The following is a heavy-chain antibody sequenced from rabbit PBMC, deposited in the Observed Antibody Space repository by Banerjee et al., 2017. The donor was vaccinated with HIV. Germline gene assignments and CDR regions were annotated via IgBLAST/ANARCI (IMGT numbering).Heavy chain of an antibody. CDR3: ARDLAGVIGWNFSL. J-gene: IGHJ4*01. CDR2: INTSSGNT. CDR1: GFTISSYW. V-gene: IGHV1S40*01. D-gene: IGHD4-1*01. Sequence: QSLEESGGDLVKPGAFLTLTCTASGFTISSYWMNWVRQAPGKGLEWIGCINTSSGNTGYASWAKGRFTISKTSSTTVTLQMTSLTAADTATYFCARDLAGVIGWNFSLWGPGTLVTVS.